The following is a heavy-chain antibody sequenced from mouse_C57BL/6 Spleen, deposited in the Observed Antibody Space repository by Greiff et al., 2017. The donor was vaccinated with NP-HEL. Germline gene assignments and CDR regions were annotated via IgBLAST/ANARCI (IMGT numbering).Heavy chain of an antibody. CDR1: GYTFTDYN. CDR2: INPNNGGT. Sequence: EVQLQQSGPELVKPGASVKMSCKASGYTFTDYNMHWVKQSHGKSLEWIGYINPNNGGTSYNQKFKGKATLTVNKSSRTAYMGLRSLTSEDSAVYYCAISELVRFAYWGQGTLVTVSA. CDR3: AISELVRFAY. D-gene: IGHD4-1*01. J-gene: IGHJ3*01. V-gene: IGHV1-22*01.